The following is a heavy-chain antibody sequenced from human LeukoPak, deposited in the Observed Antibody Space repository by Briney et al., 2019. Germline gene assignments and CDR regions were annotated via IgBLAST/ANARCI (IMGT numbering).Heavy chain of an antibody. Sequence: SETLSLTCTVSGGSISSSSYYWGWIRQPPGKGLEWIGSIYYSGSTYYNPSLKSRVTISVDTSKNQFSLKLSSVTAADTAVYYCARSSGSYYYPGGLFYYFDYWGQGTLVTVSS. CDR3: ARSSGSYYYPGGLFYYFDY. CDR1: GGSISSSSYY. CDR2: IYYSGST. V-gene: IGHV4-39*07. D-gene: IGHD3-10*01. J-gene: IGHJ4*02.